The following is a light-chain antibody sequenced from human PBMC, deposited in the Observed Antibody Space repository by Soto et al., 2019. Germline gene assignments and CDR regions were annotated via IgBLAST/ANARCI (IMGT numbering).Light chain of an antibody. Sequence: EIELTQSPGTLSLSPGERATLSCRASQSVSSSYLAWYQQKPGQAPRLLIYGASSRDTGIPERFSGSGSGTDFTLTISRLEPEDFAVYYCQQYDSSPLTFGGGTKVEIK. CDR1: QSVSSSY. V-gene: IGKV3-20*01. CDR2: GAS. J-gene: IGKJ4*01. CDR3: QQYDSSPLT.